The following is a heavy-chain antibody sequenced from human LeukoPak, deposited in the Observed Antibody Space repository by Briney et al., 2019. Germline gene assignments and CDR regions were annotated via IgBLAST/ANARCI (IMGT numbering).Heavy chain of an antibody. V-gene: IGHV3-43D*03. CDR2: ISWNGGST. CDR3: AKALPSFGELLHLLFGVFDY. Sequence: PGRSLRLSCAASGFIFDDYAMHWVRQAPGKGLEWVSLISWNGGSTYYADSVKGRFTISRDNSKNTLYLQMNSLRAEDTAVYYCAKALPSFGELLHLLFGVFDYWGQGTLVTVSS. CDR1: GFIFDDYA. J-gene: IGHJ4*02. D-gene: IGHD3-10*01.